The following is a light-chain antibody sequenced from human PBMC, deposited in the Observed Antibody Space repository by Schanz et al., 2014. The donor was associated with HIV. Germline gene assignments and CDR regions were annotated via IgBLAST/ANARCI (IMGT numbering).Light chain of an antibody. CDR3: QYFGNSGGT. Sequence: EIVMTQSPATLYVSPGEGATLSCRASQSISNNLAWYQHKPGQAPRLLIFGASNRATGIPARFSGSGSGTDFTLTISSLEPEDFAVYFCQYFGNSGGTFGGGTKVEIK. CDR1: QSISNN. V-gene: IGKV3D-15*01. CDR2: GAS. J-gene: IGKJ4*01.